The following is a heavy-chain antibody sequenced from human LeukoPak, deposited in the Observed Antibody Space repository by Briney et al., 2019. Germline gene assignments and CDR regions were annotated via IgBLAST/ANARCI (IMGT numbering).Heavy chain of an antibody. D-gene: IGHD4-23*01. J-gene: IGHJ3*02. CDR3: AKDTRLGYGGNSGAFDI. Sequence: GGSLRLSCAASGFTFDDYAMHWVRQAPGKGLEWVSGISWNSGSIGYADSVKGRFTISRDNAKNSLYLQMNSLRAEDTALYYCAKDTRLGYGGNSGAFDIWGQGTMVTVSS. CDR1: GFTFDDYA. CDR2: ISWNSGSI. V-gene: IGHV3-9*01.